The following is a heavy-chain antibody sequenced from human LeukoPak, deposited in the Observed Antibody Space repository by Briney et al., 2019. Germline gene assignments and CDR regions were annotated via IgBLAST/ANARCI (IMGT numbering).Heavy chain of an antibody. CDR2: MSFDVNNR. J-gene: IGHJ4*02. V-gene: IGHV3-30*04. D-gene: IGHD2-2*02. CDR1: GFTFSSYA. Sequence: GRSLRLSCATSGFTFSSYAFHWVRQAPGKGLEWVATMSFDVNNRYYADSVRGRFTISRDNSKNTLYLQMNSLGAEDTAVYSCARGFCTSTSCYIDYWGQGTLVTVPS. CDR3: ARGFCTSTSCYIDY.